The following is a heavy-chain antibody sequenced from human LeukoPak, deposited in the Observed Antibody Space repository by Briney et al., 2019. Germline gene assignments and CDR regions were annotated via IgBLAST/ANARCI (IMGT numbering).Heavy chain of an antibody. CDR2: IYYSGST. V-gene: IGHV4-31*11. J-gene: IGHJ4*02. Sequence: PSETLSLTCAVYGGSFSGYYWSWIRQHPGKGLEWIGYIYYSGSTYYNPSLKSRVTISVDTSKNQFSLKLSSVTAADTAVYYCARGTTTGLYDILTGYYRPYYFDYWGQGTLVTVSS. D-gene: IGHD3-9*01. CDR1: GGSFSGYY. CDR3: ARGTTTGLYDILTGYYRPYYFDY.